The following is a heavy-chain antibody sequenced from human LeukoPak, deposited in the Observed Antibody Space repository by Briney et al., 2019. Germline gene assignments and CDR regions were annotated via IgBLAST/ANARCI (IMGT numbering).Heavy chain of an antibody. Sequence: PGGSLRLSCGASGFTFSSYSIHWVRQAPGKGLGWVAVISYDGRKKYYADSVKGRFTISRDNSKNTLYLQMNSLRAEDTAVYYCAKEADDTDEYFDYWGQGTLVTVSS. CDR3: AKEADDTDEYFDY. CDR1: GFTFSSYS. CDR2: ISYDGRKK. D-gene: IGHD5-18*01. J-gene: IGHJ4*02. V-gene: IGHV3-30*04.